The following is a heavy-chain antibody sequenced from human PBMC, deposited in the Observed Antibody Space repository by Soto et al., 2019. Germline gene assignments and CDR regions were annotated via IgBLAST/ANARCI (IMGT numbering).Heavy chain of an antibody. CDR2: INHSGRD. V-gene: IGHV4-34*01. CDR3: STRAYDTNGYYRFDP. CDR1: GGSFSGHS. D-gene: IGHD3-22*01. Sequence: SETLSLTCAVYGGSFSGHSWTWIRQSPGTGLEWMGDINHSGRDNYSPSLKSRVTISLDTSKNQFSLTLSAVTAADTAMYYCSTRAYDTNGYYRFDPWGQGTLVTVSS. J-gene: IGHJ5*01.